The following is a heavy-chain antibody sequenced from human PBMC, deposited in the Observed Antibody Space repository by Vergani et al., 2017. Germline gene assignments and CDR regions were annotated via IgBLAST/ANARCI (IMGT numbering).Heavy chain of an antibody. V-gene: IGHV3-11*04. J-gene: IGHJ3*02. CDR3: ARGDYHVSFEI. D-gene: IGHD3-10*02. CDR2: ISSSGTTI. CDR1: GFSLSDYY. Sequence: QVQLVESGGGLVKPGGSLRLSCAASGFSLSDYYMTWIRQAPGKGLEWISYISSSGTTIYYADSVKGRFTISRDNAKNLVFLQMDSLRAEDTALYYCARGDYHVSFEIWGREAMVAISS.